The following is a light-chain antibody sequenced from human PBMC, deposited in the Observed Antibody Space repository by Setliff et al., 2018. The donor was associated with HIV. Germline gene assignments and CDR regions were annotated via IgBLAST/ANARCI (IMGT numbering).Light chain of an antibody. CDR1: SSDVGGYNF. Sequence: QSALAQPPSASGSPGQSVTISCTGTSSDVGGYNFVSWYQHHPGNAPKLMIYDVSKRPSGVPDRFSGSKSGNTASLTVSGLQAEDEADYYCSSYAGSSFYVFGTGTKVNRP. CDR3: SSYAGSSFYV. V-gene: IGLV2-8*01. CDR2: DVS. J-gene: IGLJ1*01.